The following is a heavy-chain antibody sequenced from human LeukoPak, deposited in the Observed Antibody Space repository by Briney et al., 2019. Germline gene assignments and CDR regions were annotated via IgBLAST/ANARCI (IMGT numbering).Heavy chain of an antibody. CDR1: GFTFSSYG. J-gene: IGHJ4*02. V-gene: IGHV3-23*01. Sequence: GGSLRLSCAASGFTFSSYGMHWVRQAPGKGLEWVSAISGSGDSTYYADSVKGRFTISRDNSKNTLYLQMNSLRAEDTAVYYCAKEALYSSSWDYFDYWGQGTLVTVSS. D-gene: IGHD6-13*01. CDR3: AKEALYSSSWDYFDY. CDR2: ISGSGDST.